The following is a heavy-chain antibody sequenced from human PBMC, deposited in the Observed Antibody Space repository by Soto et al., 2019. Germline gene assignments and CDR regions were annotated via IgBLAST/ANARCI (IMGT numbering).Heavy chain of an antibody. J-gene: IGHJ6*02. CDR2: IIPIFGTA. D-gene: IGHD6-6*01. V-gene: IGHV1-69*13. Sequence: SVKVSCKASGGTFSSYAISWVRQAPGQGLEWMGGIIPIFGTANYAQKFQGRVTITADESTSTAYMELSSLRSEDTAVYYCARDGGSSSSHYYYGMDVWGQGTTVTVSS. CDR1: GGTFSSYA. CDR3: ARDGGSSSSHYYYGMDV.